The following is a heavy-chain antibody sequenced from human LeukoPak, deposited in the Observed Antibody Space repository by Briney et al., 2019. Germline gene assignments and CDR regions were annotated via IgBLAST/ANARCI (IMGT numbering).Heavy chain of an antibody. CDR2: IKQDGSEK. CDR3: ARDRDGDVQGDY. D-gene: IGHD4-17*01. CDR1: GFTFSGYW. V-gene: IGHV3-7*01. J-gene: IGHJ4*02. Sequence: PGGSLRLSCAASGFTFSGYWMSWVRQAPGKGLEWVANIKQDGSEKHYVDSVKGRFTISRDNAKNSLYLQMNSLRAEDTAVYYCARDRDGDVQGDYWGQGTLVTVSS.